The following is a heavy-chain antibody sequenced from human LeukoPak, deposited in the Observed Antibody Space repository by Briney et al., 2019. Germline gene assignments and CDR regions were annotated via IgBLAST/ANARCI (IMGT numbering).Heavy chain of an antibody. CDR1: GYTFTGYY. CDR3: ARFGLGKHIEVAGIPFDI. J-gene: IGHJ3*02. V-gene: IGHV1-2*06. CDR2: INPNSGGT. D-gene: IGHD6-19*01. Sequence: ASVKVSCKTSGYTFTGYYIHWVRQTPGQGLEWMGRINPNSGGTDYAQKLQGRVTMTTDTSTSTAYMELRSLRSDDTAVYYCARFGLGKHIEVAGIPFDIWGQGTMVTVSS.